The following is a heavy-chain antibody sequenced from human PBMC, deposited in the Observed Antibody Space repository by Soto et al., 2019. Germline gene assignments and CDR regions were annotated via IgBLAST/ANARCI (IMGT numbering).Heavy chain of an antibody. CDR3: GRGGSNSPNGMDV. J-gene: IGHJ6*02. CDR2: INPDGSST. D-gene: IGHD4-4*01. CDR1: GFTFSPYW. V-gene: IGHV3-74*01. Sequence: EVQLAESGGGLVQPVGSLRLSCAASGFTFSPYWMHWVRQAPGKGLVWVSRINPDGSSTNYADSVKGRFTISRDNAKNTLYLQMNSLRAEDTAVYYCGRGGSNSPNGMDVWGQGTTVTVSS.